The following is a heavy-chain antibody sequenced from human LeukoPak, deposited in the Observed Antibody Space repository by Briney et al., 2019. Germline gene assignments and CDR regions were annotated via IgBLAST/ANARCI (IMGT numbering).Heavy chain of an antibody. CDR3: ARVRDYDFWSGYPYYYYGMDV. D-gene: IGHD3-3*01. CDR2: ISSSGSTI. V-gene: IGHV3-48*03. Sequence: GGSLRLSCAASGFTFSSYEMNWVRQAPGKGLEWVSYISSSGSTIYYADSVKGRFTISRDNAKNSLYLQMNSLRAEDTAVYYCARVRDYDFWSGYPYYYYGMDVWGQGTLVTVSS. J-gene: IGHJ6*02. CDR1: GFTFSSYE.